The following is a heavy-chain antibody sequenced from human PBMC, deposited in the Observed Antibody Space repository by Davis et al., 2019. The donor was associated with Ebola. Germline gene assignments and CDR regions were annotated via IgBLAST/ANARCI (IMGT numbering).Heavy chain of an antibody. D-gene: IGHD3-16*01. Sequence: SETLSLTCTVSGGSIRNYYWSWIRQPPGKGLEWIGYIYYTGSANYNPSLRSRVTISVDTSNNQISLKRSSVTAADTAMYYCARGRDYVTELDYWGQGTLVTVSS. CDR3: ARGRDYVTELDY. J-gene: IGHJ4*02. CDR1: GGSIRNYY. V-gene: IGHV4-59*01. CDR2: IYYTGSA.